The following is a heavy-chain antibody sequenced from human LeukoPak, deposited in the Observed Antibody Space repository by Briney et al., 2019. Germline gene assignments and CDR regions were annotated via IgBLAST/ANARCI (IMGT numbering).Heavy chain of an antibody. J-gene: IGHJ4*02. CDR1: GYTFIGYY. CDR2: INPNSGGT. D-gene: IGHD1-7*01. V-gene: IGHV1-2*02. Sequence: APVKVSCKASGYTFIGYYMHWVRQAPGQGLEWMGWINPNSGGTYYAQKFQGRVSMTRDTSISTAYMELSRLRSDDTAVYYCARQADRNYYFDYWGQGTLVTVSS. CDR3: ARQADRNYYFDY.